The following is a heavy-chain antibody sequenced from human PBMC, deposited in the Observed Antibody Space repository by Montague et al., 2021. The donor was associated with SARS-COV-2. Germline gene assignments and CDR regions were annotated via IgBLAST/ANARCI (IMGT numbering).Heavy chain of an antibody. D-gene: IGHD3-22*01. CDR1: GGSISSSSYY. CDR3: ASLTYYAASGGSDAFDI. V-gene: IGHV4-39*01. Sequence: SETLSLTCTVSGGSISSSSYYWCWIRQPPGKGLEWIGSIYYSGSTYYNPSLKSRVTISVDTSKNQFSLKLSSVTAADTAVYYCASLTYYAASGGSDAFDIWGQGTMVTVSS. CDR2: IYYSGST. J-gene: IGHJ3*02.